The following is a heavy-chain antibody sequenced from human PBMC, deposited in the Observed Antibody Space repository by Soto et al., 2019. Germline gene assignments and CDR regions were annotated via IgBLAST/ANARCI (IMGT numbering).Heavy chain of an antibody. D-gene: IGHD1-1*01. CDR1: GFTFSSYS. CDR2: ISGSSSTI. CDR3: ARGEVQLERRWAFDI. J-gene: IGHJ3*02. Sequence: PGGSLRLSCAASGFTFSSYSMNWVRQAPGKGLEWVSYISGSSSTIYYADSVKGRFTISRDNAKNSLYLQMNSLRAEDTAVYYCARGEVQLERRWAFDIWGQGTMVTVS. V-gene: IGHV3-48*01.